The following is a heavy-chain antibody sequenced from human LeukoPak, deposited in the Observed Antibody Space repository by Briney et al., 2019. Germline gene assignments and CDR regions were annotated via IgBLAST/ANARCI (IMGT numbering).Heavy chain of an antibody. Sequence: SETLSLTCTVSGGSISSHYWSWIRQPPGKGLEWIGYIYYSWSTNYNPSLKSRVTISVDTSKNQFSLKLSPVTAADTAVYYCARGEMATDDYWGQGTLVTVSS. CDR3: ARGEMATDDY. CDR1: GGSISSHY. CDR2: IYYSWST. D-gene: IGHD5-24*01. V-gene: IGHV4-59*11. J-gene: IGHJ4*02.